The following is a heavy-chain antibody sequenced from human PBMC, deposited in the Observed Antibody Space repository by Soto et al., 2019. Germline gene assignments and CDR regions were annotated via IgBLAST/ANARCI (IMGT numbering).Heavy chain of an antibody. V-gene: IGHV4-4*02. CDR1: GGSISSSNW. CDR3: ASGGTIEGDSSYYGMDV. D-gene: IGHD1-1*01. J-gene: IGHJ6*02. CDR2: IYHSGST. Sequence: SETLSLTCAVSGGSISSSNWWSWVRQPPGKGLEWIGEIYHSGSTNYNPSLKSRVTISVDKSKNQFSLILTSVTAADTAVYSCASGGTIEGDSSYYGMDVWGQGTTVTVSS.